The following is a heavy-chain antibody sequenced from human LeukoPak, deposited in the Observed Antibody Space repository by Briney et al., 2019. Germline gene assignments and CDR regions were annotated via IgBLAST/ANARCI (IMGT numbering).Heavy chain of an antibody. J-gene: IGHJ6*03. CDR3: ARGLGDGSGSYYYYYYYYMDV. CDR2: INPNSGNT. Sequence: ASVKVSCKASGYTFTGYYMHWVRQAPGQGLEWMGWINPNSGNTGYAQKFQGRVTMTRNTSISTAYMELSSLRSEDTAVYYCARGLGDGSGSYYYYYYYYMDVWGKGTTVTISS. CDR1: GYTFTGYY. V-gene: IGHV1-8*02. D-gene: IGHD3-10*01.